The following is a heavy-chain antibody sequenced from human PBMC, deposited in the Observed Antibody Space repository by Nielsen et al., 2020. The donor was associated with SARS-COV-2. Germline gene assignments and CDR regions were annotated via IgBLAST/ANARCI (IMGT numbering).Heavy chain of an antibody. J-gene: IGHJ5*02. D-gene: IGHD3-10*01. Sequence: SETLSLTCAVYGASFSGYYWSWIRQTPGKGLEWVGQIDHVRITNYNPSLKSRVIISLDKSKNQFSLKLNSVTAADTAVYYCARLGGWFRIDPWGQGTLVTVSS. CDR3: ARLGGWFRIDP. CDR1: GASFSGYY. CDR2: IDHVRIT. V-gene: IGHV4-34*01.